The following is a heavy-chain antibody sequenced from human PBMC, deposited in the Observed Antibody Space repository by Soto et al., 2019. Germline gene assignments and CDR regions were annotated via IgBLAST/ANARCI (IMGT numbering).Heavy chain of an antibody. J-gene: IGHJ3*01. CDR3: ARVNYDNGHAFDV. Sequence: QVPLVQSGAEVKKPGASVKVSCKASGYTFTSYGISWVRQAPGQGLEWMGWISAYNGNTIYAQKVQGRVSMTTDTSTSTAYMELRTVRSDDTAVYHCARVNYDNGHAFDVWGHGTMVTVSS. V-gene: IGHV1-18*01. D-gene: IGHD3-22*01. CDR2: ISAYNGNT. CDR1: GYTFTSYG.